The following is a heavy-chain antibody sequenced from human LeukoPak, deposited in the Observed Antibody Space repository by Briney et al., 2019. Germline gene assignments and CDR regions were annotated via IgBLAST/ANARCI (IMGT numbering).Heavy chain of an antibody. V-gene: IGHV5-51*01. D-gene: IGHD6-13*01. J-gene: IGHJ4*02. CDR1: GYSFTSYW. Sequence: GGSLRLSCAASGYSFTSYWIGWVRQMPGKGLEWMGIIYPGDSDTRYSPSFQGQVTISADKSISTAYLQWSSLKASDTAMYYCARAGAAAANYFDYWGQGTLVTVSS. CDR2: IYPGDSDT. CDR3: ARAGAAAANYFDY.